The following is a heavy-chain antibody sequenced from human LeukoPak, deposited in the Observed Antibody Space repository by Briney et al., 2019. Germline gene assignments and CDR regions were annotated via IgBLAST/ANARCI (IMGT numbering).Heavy chain of an antibody. D-gene: IGHD1-26*01. CDR3: AKRSGSYFVKYYFDY. Sequence: PGGSLRLSCAASGFTFSSYAMSWVRQAPGKGLEWVSAISGSGGSTYYADSVKGRFTISRDNSKNTLYLQMNSLRAEDTAVYYCAKRSGSYFVKYYFDYWGQGTLVTVSS. CDR2: ISGSGGST. V-gene: IGHV3-23*01. CDR1: GFTFSSYA. J-gene: IGHJ4*02.